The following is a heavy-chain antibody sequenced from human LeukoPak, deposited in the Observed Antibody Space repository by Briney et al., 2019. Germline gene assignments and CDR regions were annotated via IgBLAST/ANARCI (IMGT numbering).Heavy chain of an antibody. V-gene: IGHV4-31*03. D-gene: IGHD1-26*01. CDR3: VRDRELYY. J-gene: IGHJ4*02. Sequence: PSETLSLTCTVSGGSISSGGYYWSWIRQHPGKGLEWIGYIYYSGSTYYNPSLKSRVTISVNTSKNQFSLKLSSVTAADTAVYYCVRDRELYYWGQGILVTVSS. CDR1: GGSISSGGYY. CDR2: IYYSGST.